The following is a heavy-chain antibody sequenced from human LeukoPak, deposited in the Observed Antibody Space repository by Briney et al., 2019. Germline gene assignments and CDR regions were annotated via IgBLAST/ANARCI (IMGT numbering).Heavy chain of an antibody. Sequence: SEPLSPPCTVSGASISSYYWKWIRQPPGKDLEWIGYIYTSGNTNYNPSLKSRVTISVDTSKNQFSLKLSSVTAADTAVYYCARTLRYCTTTSCRSWFDPWGQGTLVTVSS. J-gene: IGHJ5*02. D-gene: IGHD2-2*01. CDR2: IYTSGNT. V-gene: IGHV4-4*09. CDR3: ARTLRYCTTTSCRSWFDP. CDR1: GASISSYY.